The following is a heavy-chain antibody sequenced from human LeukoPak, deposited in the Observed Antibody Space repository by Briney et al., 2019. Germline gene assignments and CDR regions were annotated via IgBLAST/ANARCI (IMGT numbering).Heavy chain of an antibody. CDR3: ARAVTAADSY. CDR1: GFILSNHW. V-gene: IGHV3-7*04. Sequence: GSSLRLSCAASGFILSNHWMSWVRQAPGKGLEWVANINQDGSKKYYVDSVKGRFTISRDNVKNSVYLQMNSLRAEDTAVYSCARAVTAADSYWGRGTLVTVSS. J-gene: IGHJ4*02. D-gene: IGHD6-13*01. CDR2: INQDGSKK.